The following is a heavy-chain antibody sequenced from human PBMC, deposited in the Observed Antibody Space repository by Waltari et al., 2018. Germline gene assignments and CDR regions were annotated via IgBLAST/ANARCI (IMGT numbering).Heavy chain of an antibody. CDR1: GGSISSGDYY. CDR3: ARCRHGGVFGVVIRYMDG. CDR2: IYYRGST. V-gene: IGHV4-30-4*08. D-gene: IGHD3-3*01. J-gene: IGHJ6*03. Sequence: QVQLQESGPGLVKPSQTLSLTCTVSGGSISSGDYYWSWIRPPPGKGLEWIGYIYYRGSTYYNPSLKSRVTISVDTSTNQFSLMLSSVAAADTAVYYCARCRHGGVFGVVIRYMDGCGKGTTVTISS.